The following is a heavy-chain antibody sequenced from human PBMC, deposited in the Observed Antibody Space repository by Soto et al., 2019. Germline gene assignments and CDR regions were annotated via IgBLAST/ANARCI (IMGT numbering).Heavy chain of an antibody. J-gene: IGHJ4*02. D-gene: IGHD3-22*01. V-gene: IGHV4-59*01. Sequence: ETLSLTCTVSGGSISSYYWSWIRQPPGKGLEWIGYIYYSGSTDYNPSLKSRVTISVDTSKNQFSLKLSSVTAADTAVYYCARVDDSSGYYFDYWGQGTLVTVSS. CDR1: GGSISSYY. CDR2: IYYSGST. CDR3: ARVDDSSGYYFDY.